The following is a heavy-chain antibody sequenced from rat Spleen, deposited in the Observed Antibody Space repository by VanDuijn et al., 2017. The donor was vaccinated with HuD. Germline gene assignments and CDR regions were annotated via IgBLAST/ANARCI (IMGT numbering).Heavy chain of an antibody. Sequence: EVQLVESGGGLVRPGRSLKLSCAASGITFSDSVMAWVRQTPTKGLEWVASISAGGGNTYYRDSVKGRFTVSRDNAKSTLYLQMDSLRSEDTATYYCARQDYGGYWFAYWGQGTLVTVSS. CDR2: ISAGGGNT. D-gene: IGHD1-11*01. V-gene: IGHV5-25*01. CDR3: ARQDYGGYWFAY. J-gene: IGHJ3*01. CDR1: GITFSDSV.